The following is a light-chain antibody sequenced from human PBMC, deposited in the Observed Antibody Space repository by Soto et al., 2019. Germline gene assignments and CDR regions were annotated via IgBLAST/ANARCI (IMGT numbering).Light chain of an antibody. CDR2: GAS. V-gene: IGKV3-20*01. CDR3: QQYGSSIT. J-gene: IGKJ5*01. Sequence: EIVSTQSPGTLSLSPGERATLSCRASQSVSSSYLAWYQQKPGQAPRLLIYGASSRATGIPDRFSGSGSGTDFTLTISRLESEDFTVYYCQQYGSSITFGQGTRLEIK. CDR1: QSVSSSY.